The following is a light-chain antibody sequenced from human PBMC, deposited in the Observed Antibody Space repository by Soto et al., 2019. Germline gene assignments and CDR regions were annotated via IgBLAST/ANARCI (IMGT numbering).Light chain of an antibody. V-gene: IGKV3-20*01. CDR1: QSVPSSQ. CDR2: AAS. J-gene: IGKJ4*01. CDR3: QQFSSYPLT. Sequence: IVLTQSPGTLSLSSGERATLSCRASQSVPSSQLGWYQQKFGRSPRLLIYAASTRATGVPDRFSGSGSETDFTLTINRLEPEDSAVYYCQQFSSYPLTFGGGTKVDIK.